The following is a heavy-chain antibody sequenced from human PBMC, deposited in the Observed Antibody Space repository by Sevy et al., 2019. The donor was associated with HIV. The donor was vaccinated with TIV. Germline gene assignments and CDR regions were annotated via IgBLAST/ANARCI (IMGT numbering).Heavy chain of an antibody. CDR3: ATTKDYYENSGDPFDY. J-gene: IGHJ4*02. CDR2: FDPEDGET. D-gene: IGHD3-22*01. Sequence: ALVKVSCKVSGYTLTKLSMHWVRQAPGKGLEWMGTFDPEDGETIYAQKFQGRVTMTEDTSTDTAYMELSSLRSEDTAVYYCATTKDYYENSGDPFDYWGQRTLVTVSS. V-gene: IGHV1-24*01. CDR1: GYTLTKLS.